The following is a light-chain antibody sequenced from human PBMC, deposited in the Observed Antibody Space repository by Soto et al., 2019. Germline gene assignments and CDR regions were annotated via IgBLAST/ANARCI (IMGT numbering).Light chain of an antibody. J-gene: IGKJ1*01. V-gene: IGKV1-5*03. CDR1: QSISSW. Sequence: DIQMTQSPSTLSASVGDRVTITCRASQSISSWLAWYQQKPGKAPKLLIYKASSLESGVPSRFSGSGSGTEFTLTFSSLQPDDFATYYCQHYNSYSPWTFGQGTKVEIK. CDR3: QHYNSYSPWT. CDR2: KAS.